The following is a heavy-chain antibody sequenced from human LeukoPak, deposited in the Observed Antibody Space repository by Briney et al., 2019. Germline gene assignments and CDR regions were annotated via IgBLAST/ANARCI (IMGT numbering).Heavy chain of an antibody. V-gene: IGHV4-59*11. D-gene: IGHD1-1*01. CDR1: GGSISSHY. CDR2: IYYSGST. J-gene: IGHJ4*02. CDR3: ARVWNDSFDY. Sequence: PSETLSLTCTVSGGSISSHYWSWIRQPPGKVLEWIGYIYYSGSTNYNPSLKSRVTISVDTSKNQFSLKLSSVTAADTAVYYCARVWNDSFDYWGQGTLVTVSS.